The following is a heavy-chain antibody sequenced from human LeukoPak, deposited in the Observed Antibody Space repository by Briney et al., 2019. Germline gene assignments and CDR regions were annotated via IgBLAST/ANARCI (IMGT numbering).Heavy chain of an antibody. CDR3: ARWAYYGSGSYYNPSDY. V-gene: IGHV4-61*02. J-gene: IGHJ4*02. D-gene: IGHD3-10*01. CDR2: IYTSGST. Sequence: PSQTLSLTCTVSGGSISSGSYYWSWIRQPAGKGLEWIGRIYTSGSTNYNPSLKSRVTISVDTSKNQFSLKLSSVTAADTDVYYCARWAYYGSGSYYNPSDYWGQGTLVTVSS. CDR1: GGSISSGSYY.